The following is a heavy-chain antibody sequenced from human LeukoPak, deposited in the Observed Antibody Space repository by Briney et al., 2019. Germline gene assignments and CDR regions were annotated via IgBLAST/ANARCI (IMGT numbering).Heavy chain of an antibody. V-gene: IGHV1-18*04. J-gene: IGHJ5*02. D-gene: IGHD3-22*01. CDR1: GYTFTGYY. CDR3: ARGGYYDSSGWFDP. CDR2: ISAYNGNT. Sequence: ASVKVSCKASGYTFTGYYMHWVRQAPGQGLEWMGWISAYNGNTNYAQKLQGRVTMTTDTSTSTAYMELRSLRSDDTAVYYCARGGYYDSSGWFDPWGQGTLVTVSS.